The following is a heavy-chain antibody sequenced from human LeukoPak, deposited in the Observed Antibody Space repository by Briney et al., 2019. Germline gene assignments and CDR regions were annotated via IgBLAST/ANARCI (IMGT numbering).Heavy chain of an antibody. CDR3: ARDSGDTAMVDFDY. CDR2: INPNSGGT. V-gene: IGHV1-2*02. Sequence: VASVKVSCKASGYTFTGYYMHWVRQAPGQGLEWMGWINPNSGGTNYAQKFQGRVTMTRDTSISTAYMELSRLRSDDTAVYYCARDSGDTAMVDFDYWGQGTLVTVSS. D-gene: IGHD5-18*01. J-gene: IGHJ4*02. CDR1: GYTFTGYY.